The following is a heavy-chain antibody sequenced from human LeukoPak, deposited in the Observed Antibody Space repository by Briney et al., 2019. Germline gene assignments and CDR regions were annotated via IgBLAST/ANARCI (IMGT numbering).Heavy chain of an antibody. J-gene: IGHJ4*02. V-gene: IGHV3-30-3*01. Sequence: PGGSLRLSCAASGFTFSSYAMHWVRQAPGKGLEWVAVISYDGSNKYYADSVKGRFTISRDNAKKSLYLQMNSLRAEDTAVYYCAPPPIAVTGNWGQGTLVTVSS. CDR1: GFTFSSYA. CDR3: APPPIAVTGN. D-gene: IGHD6-19*01. CDR2: ISYDGSNK.